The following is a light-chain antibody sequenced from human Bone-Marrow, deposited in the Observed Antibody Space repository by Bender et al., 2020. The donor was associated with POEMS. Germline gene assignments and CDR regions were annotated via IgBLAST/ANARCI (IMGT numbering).Light chain of an antibody. CDR1: TSNIGAGYD. J-gene: IGLJ2*01. Sequence: QSVLTQPPSVSGAPGQRVTISCTGSTSNIGAGYDVLWHQQFPGTATKLLIYGSRNRPSGVPDRFSGSKSGTSVSLAISGLQAEDEADYYCQSYDSSLGGSVVFGGGTKLTVL. V-gene: IGLV1-40*01. CDR3: QSYDSSLGGSVV. CDR2: GSR.